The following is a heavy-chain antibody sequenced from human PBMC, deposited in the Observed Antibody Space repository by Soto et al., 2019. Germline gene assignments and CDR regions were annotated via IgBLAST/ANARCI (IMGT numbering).Heavy chain of an antibody. D-gene: IGHD3-3*02. CDR1: GGTFSTSA. V-gene: IGHV1-69*12. CDR3: ARDKDRQQLGGNYYYILDV. J-gene: IGHJ6*02. Sequence: QVQLVQSGAEVKKPGSSVKVSCKASGGTFSTSAISWVRQAPGQGLEWVGGIMPVFPTPDYAQKFQGRVNIPADESTTTAYLELTSLRTDDTAVYYCARDKDRQQLGGNYYYILDVWGQGTAITVSS. CDR2: IMPVFPTP.